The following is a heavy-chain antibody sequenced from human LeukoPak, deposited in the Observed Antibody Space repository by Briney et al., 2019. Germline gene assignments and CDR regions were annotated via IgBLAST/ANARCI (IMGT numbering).Heavy chain of an antibody. Sequence: GGSLRLSCAASGFTFSNYTMSWVRQAPGKGLEWVSGISGSGGSTYYADSVKGRFTISRDNSKNTLYLQMSSLRAEDTAVYYCAKGSSSYYFAFDIWGQGTMVTVSS. J-gene: IGHJ3*02. CDR2: ISGSGGST. D-gene: IGHD6-13*01. CDR1: GFTFSNYT. CDR3: AKGSSSYYFAFDI. V-gene: IGHV3-23*01.